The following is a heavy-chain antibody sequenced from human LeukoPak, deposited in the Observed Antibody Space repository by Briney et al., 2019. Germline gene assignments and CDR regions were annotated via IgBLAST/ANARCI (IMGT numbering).Heavy chain of an antibody. D-gene: IGHD1-26*01. CDR3: AKLVGPPGY. Sequence: GGSLRLSCAASGFTFSSYAMHWVRQAPGKGLEWVSTISIGDGSTNYADSVMGRFIISRDKSKNIMYLQMNSLRAEDTAVYYCAKLVGPPGYWGQGSLVTVSS. V-gene: IGHV3-23*01. J-gene: IGHJ4*02. CDR2: ISIGDGST. CDR1: GFTFSSYA.